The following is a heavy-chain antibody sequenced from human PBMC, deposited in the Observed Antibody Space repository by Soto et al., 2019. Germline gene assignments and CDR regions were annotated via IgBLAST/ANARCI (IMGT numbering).Heavy chain of an antibody. CDR2: IYYSGST. CDR1: GGSISSSSYY. CDR3: ARLSFYYSYGMDV. V-gene: IGHV4-39*01. J-gene: IGHJ6*02. Sequence: QLLESGPGLVKPSETLSLTCTVSGGSISSSSYYWGWIRQPPGKGLEWIGSIYYSGSTYYNPSLKSRVTISVDTSKNQFSLKLSSVTAAETAVYYCARLSFYYSYGMDVWGQGTTVTVSS.